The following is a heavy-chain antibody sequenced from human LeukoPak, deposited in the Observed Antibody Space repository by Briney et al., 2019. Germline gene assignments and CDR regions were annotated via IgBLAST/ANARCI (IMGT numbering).Heavy chain of an antibody. CDR1: GYTFTGYY. V-gene: IGHV1-2*02. CDR2: INPNSGGT. Sequence: ASVKVSCKASGYTFTGYYMHWVRQAPGQGLEWMGWINPNSGGTNYAQKFQGRVTMTRDTSISTAYMELSRLRSDDTAVYYCAREKAAARNWFDPWGQGTLVTVSS. J-gene: IGHJ5*02. CDR3: AREKAAARNWFDP. D-gene: IGHD6-13*01.